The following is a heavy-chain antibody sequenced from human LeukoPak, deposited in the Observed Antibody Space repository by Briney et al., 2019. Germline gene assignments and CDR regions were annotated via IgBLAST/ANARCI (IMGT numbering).Heavy chain of an antibody. J-gene: IGHJ5*02. CDR1: GGSISSSSYY. Sequence: SETLSLTCTVSGGSISSSSYYWGWIRQPPGKGLEWIGSIYYSGSTYYNPSLKSRVAISVDTSKNQFSLKLSSVTAADTAVYYCARVLAAAGNNWFDPWGQGTLVTVSS. CDR2: IYYSGST. V-gene: IGHV4-39*07. D-gene: IGHD6-13*01. CDR3: ARVLAAAGNNWFDP.